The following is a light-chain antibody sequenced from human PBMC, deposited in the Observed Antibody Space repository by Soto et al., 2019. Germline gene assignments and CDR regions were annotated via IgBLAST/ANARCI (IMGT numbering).Light chain of an antibody. Sequence: IPMSQSPSTLSATVGDSVHITCRASQIISSWLAWYQQKPGKAPKLLIYKASRVESVVPSRCSGRGAGTEFTLTRSILQPDDFATYCCQQYNSYPWTFGQGTTGDIK. J-gene: IGKJ1*01. CDR3: QQYNSYPWT. V-gene: IGKV1-5*03. CDR2: KAS. CDR1: QIISSW.